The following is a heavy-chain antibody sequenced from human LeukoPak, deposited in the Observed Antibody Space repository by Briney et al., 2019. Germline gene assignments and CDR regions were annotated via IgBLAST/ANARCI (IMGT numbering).Heavy chain of an antibody. Sequence: RPGESLKISCKGSGYSFTSYWIGWVRQMPGKGLEWMGIIYPGDSDTRYSPSFQGQVTISADKSISTAYLQWSSLKASDTAMYYCARRGRYCSSTSCYGGFDAFDIWGQGTMVTVSS. D-gene: IGHD2-2*01. V-gene: IGHV5-51*01. CDR3: ARRGRYCSSTSCYGGFDAFDI. CDR2: IYPGDSDT. CDR1: GYSFTSYW. J-gene: IGHJ3*02.